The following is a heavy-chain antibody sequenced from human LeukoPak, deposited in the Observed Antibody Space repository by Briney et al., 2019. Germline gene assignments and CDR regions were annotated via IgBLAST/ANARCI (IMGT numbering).Heavy chain of an antibody. Sequence: ASVSVSCKASGYSFRDDYIYWIRQAPGQGLEGVGWNNPQSGGTKYAQKFQGRVTMTGDTSINTAYMELNSLRSDDTAVYYCARDDASDPSASFDLWGQGTMVTVS. J-gene: IGHJ3*01. CDR3: ARDDASDPSASFDL. D-gene: IGHD1-26*01. V-gene: IGHV1-2*02. CDR1: GYSFRDDY. CDR2: NNPQSGGT.